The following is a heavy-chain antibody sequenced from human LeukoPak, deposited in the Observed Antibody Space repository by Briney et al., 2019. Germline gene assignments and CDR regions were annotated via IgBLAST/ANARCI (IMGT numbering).Heavy chain of an antibody. V-gene: IGHV4-61*01. CDR1: GGSVSSGSYY. CDR2: IYYSGTT. Sequence: SETLSLTCIVSGGSVSSGSYYWSWIRQPPGKGLEWIGYIYYSGTTNYNPSLKGRVTISVDTSKNQFSLNLSSVTAADTAVYYCARGAYYFDYWGQGTLVTVSS. J-gene: IGHJ4*02. CDR3: ARGAYYFDY.